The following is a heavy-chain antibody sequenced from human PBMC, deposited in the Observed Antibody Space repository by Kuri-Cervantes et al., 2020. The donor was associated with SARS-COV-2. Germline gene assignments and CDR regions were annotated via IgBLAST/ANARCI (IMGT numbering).Heavy chain of an antibody. V-gene: IGHV3-48*04. CDR3: ARERNSGWSMFFDY. Sequence: GGSLRLSCAASGFTFSNAWMNWVRQAPGKGLEWVSYISSSGSTIYYADSVKGRFTISRDNAKNSLYLQMNSLRAEDTAVYYCARERNSGWSMFFDYWGQGTLVTVSS. D-gene: IGHD6-19*01. J-gene: IGHJ4*02. CDR1: GFTFSNAW. CDR2: ISSSGSTI.